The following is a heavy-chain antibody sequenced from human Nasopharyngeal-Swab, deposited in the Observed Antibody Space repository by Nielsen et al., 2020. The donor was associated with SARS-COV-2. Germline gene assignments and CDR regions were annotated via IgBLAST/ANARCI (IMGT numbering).Heavy chain of an antibody. CDR1: GDSVSSSSAA. Sequence: SQTLSLTCAISGDSVSSSSAAWNWIRQSPSRGLEWLGRTYYRSKWYNDYAVSVKSRITINPDTSKNQFSLHLNSVTPEDTAVYYCARARGAYGDYYYYYYKDVWGKGTTVTASS. CDR3: ARARGAYGDYYYYYYKDV. D-gene: IGHD4-17*01. V-gene: IGHV6-1*01. CDR2: TYYRSKWYN. J-gene: IGHJ6*03.